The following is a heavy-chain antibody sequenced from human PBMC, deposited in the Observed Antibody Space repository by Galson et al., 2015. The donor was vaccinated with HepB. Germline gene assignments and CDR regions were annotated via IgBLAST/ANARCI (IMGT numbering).Heavy chain of an antibody. CDR1: GFTFSSYD. CDR2: IGTAGDT. J-gene: IGHJ3*02. D-gene: IGHD3-22*01. V-gene: IGHV3-13*01. CDR3: ARALSMYYYDSSGYYAHPDAFDI. Sequence: SLRLSCAASGFTFSSYDMHWVRQATGKGLEWVSAIGTAGDTYYPGSVKGRFTISRENAKNSLYLQMNSLRAGDTAVYYCARALSMYYYDSSGYYAHPDAFDIWGQGTMVTVSS.